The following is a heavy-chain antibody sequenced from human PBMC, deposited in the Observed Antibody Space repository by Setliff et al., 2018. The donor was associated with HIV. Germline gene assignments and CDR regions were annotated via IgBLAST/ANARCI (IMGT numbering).Heavy chain of an antibody. Sequence: SVKVSCKASGVTFNYSFITWVRQAPGQGLEWMGGVVPTIHEATYAQKFQGRVTITADESATMVYMEMSGLTSEDTAIYYCARGADASGYFYREYFQHWGQGTLVTVSS. D-gene: IGHD3-22*01. CDR3: ARGADASGYFYREYFQH. CDR1: GVTFNYSF. J-gene: IGHJ1*01. CDR2: VVPTIHEA. V-gene: IGHV1-69*13.